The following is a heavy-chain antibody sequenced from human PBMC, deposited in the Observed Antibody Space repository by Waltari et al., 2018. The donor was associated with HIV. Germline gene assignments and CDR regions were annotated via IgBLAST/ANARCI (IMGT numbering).Heavy chain of an antibody. J-gene: IGHJ4*02. D-gene: IGHD3-16*01. CDR3: ANLDSGQAGG. CDR2: ISSYDGNNK. V-gene: IGHV3-30*18. CDR1: GSTFSSYG. Sequence: QVQLVESGGGVVQPGRSLRLSCAASGSTFSSYGMHWVRQAPGKGLEWVAVISSYDGNNKYYADSVKGRLTISRDNSKSTLYLQMNSLRAEDTAVYYCANLDSGQAGGWGQGTLVTVSS.